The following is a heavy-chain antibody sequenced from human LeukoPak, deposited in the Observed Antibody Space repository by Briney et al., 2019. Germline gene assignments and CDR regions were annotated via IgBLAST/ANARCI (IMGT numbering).Heavy chain of an antibody. CDR1: GYSISSGYY. J-gene: IGHJ5*02. CDR3: TRLFGPSGFGVVLWFDP. D-gene: IGHD3-3*01. V-gene: IGHV4-38-2*01. Sequence: SETLSLTCAVSGYSISSGYYWGWIRPPPGKGLEWIGSIYHSGSTYYNPSLKSRVTISVDTSKNQFSLKLSSVTAADTAVYYCTRLFGPSGFGVVLWFDPWGQGTLVTVSS. CDR2: IYHSGST.